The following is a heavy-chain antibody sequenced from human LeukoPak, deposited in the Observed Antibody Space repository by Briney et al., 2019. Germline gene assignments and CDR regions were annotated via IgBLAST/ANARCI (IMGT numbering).Heavy chain of an antibody. CDR1: GFTFSSYG. CDR2: ISYDGSNK. V-gene: IGHV3-30*18. Sequence: PGGSLRLSCAASGFTFSSYGMHWVRQAPGKGLEWVAVISYDGSNKYYADSVEGRFTISRDNSKNTLYLQMNSLRAEDTAVYYCAKEPHYDILTGSGGVDYWGQGTLVTVSS. D-gene: IGHD3-9*01. J-gene: IGHJ4*02. CDR3: AKEPHYDILTGSGGVDY.